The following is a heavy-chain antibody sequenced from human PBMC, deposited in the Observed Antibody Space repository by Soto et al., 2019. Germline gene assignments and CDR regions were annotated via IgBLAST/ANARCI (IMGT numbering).Heavy chain of an antibody. Sequence: EVQLLESGGGLVQPGGSLRLSCAASGFTFSSYAMSWVRQAPGKGLEWVSAISGSGGSTYYADSVKGRFTISRDNSKNTLYLQMNSLRAEDTAVYYCAKGHDYIWGSYRPKKGAEYFQHWGQGTLVTVSS. J-gene: IGHJ1*01. D-gene: IGHD3-16*01. CDR3: AKGHDYIWGSYRPKKGAEYFQH. CDR2: ISGSGGST. V-gene: IGHV3-23*01. CDR1: GFTFSSYA.